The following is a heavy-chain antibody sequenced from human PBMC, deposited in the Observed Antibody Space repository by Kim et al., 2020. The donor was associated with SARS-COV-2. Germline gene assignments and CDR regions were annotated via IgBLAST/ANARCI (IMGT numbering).Heavy chain of an antibody. J-gene: IGHJ6*02. CDR1: GFTFSSYA. V-gene: IGHV3-23*01. CDR2: IGGSGTIT. CDR3: AKSLRPVYGDSTYSLDI. Sequence: GGSLRLSCAASGFTFSSYAMSWVRQAPGKGLEWVSGIGGSGTITYYADSVKGRFTISRDNPKNTLYLQMDSLTIDDTALYYCAKSLRPVYGDSTYSLDIWGPGTTVTVSS. D-gene: IGHD4-17*01.